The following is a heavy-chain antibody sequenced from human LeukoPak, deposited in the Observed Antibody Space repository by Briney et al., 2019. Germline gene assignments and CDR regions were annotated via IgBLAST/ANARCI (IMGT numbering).Heavy chain of an antibody. CDR1: GGFIGSYY. Sequence: TSETLSLTCTVSGGFIGSYYWTWIRQPPGKGLEWIGYIYYTGATTYNPSLKSRVTISIDTSKNQFSLKLTSVTAADTAVYYCARYGGSGWVIDNWGQGTLVTVSS. D-gene: IGHD6-19*01. CDR3: ARYGGSGWVIDN. J-gene: IGHJ4*02. CDR2: IYYTGAT. V-gene: IGHV4-59*08.